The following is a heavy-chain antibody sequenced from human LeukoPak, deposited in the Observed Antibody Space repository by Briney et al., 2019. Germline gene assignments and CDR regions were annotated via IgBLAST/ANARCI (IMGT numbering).Heavy chain of an antibody. V-gene: IGHV1-18*01. CDR1: GYTFTNYG. CDR3: ARESADY. Sequence: ASVKVSCKASGYTFTNYGISWERQAPGQGLGGRGGISAYNGNTKYPQKLQGRVTMTTDTSTRTAYMELRSLRSDDTAVYYCARESADYWGQGTLVTVSS. J-gene: IGHJ4*02. CDR2: ISAYNGNT.